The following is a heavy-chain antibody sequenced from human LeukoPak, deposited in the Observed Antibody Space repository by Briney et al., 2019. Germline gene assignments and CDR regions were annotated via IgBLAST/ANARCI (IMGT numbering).Heavy chain of an antibody. D-gene: IGHD3-22*01. V-gene: IGHV3-21*01. J-gene: IGHJ3*02. CDR2: ISSSSSYI. CDR1: GFTFSSYS. Sequence: GGSLRLSCAASGFTFSSYSMNWVRQAPGKGLEWVSSISSSSSYIYYADSVNGRFTISRDNAKNSLYLQMNSLRAEDTAVYYCARDQGSSGYSLNAFDIWGQGTMVTVSS. CDR3: ARDQGSSGYSLNAFDI.